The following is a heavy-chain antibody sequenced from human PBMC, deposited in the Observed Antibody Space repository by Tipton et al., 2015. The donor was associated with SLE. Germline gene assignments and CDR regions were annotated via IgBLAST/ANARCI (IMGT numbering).Heavy chain of an antibody. CDR3: ARGGAGATYYYYYMDV. J-gene: IGHJ6*03. CDR1: GGSISSGGYS. D-gene: IGHD1-26*01. CDR2: IYHSGST. V-gene: IGHV4-30-2*01. Sequence: LRLSCTVSGGSISSGGYSWSWIRQPPGKGLEWIGYIYHSGSTYYNPSLKSRVTISVDRSKNQFSLKLSSVTAADTAVYYCARGGAGATYYYYYMDVWGKGTTVTVSS.